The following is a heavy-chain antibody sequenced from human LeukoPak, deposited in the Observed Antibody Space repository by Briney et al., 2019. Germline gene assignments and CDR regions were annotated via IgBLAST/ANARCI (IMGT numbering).Heavy chain of an antibody. D-gene: IGHD3-3*01. CDR1: GYTFTGYY. J-gene: IGHJ3*02. V-gene: IGHV1-2*02. Sequence: GASVKVSCKASGYTFTGYYMHWVRQAPGQGLEWMGWINPNSGGTNYAQKFQGRVTMTRDTSISTVYMELSSLRSEDTAVYYCARERLRTIFGVVDAFDMWGQGTTVTVSS. CDR3: ARERLRTIFGVVDAFDM. CDR2: INPNSGGT.